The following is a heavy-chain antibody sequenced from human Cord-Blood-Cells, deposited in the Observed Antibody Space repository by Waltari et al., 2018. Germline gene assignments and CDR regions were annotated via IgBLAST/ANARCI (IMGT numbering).Heavy chain of an antibody. CDR2: MNPSSGNT. J-gene: IGHJ3*02. D-gene: IGHD6-19*01. CDR1: GYTFTSYD. Sequence: QVQLVQSGAEVKKPGASVKVSCKASGYTFTSYDINWVRKATGQGLEWMGWMNPSSGNTGYAQKFQGRVTITRNTSISTAYMELSSLRSEDTAVYYCARVWLGIGSAFDIWGQGTMVTVSS. V-gene: IGHV1-8*03. CDR3: ARVWLGIGSAFDI.